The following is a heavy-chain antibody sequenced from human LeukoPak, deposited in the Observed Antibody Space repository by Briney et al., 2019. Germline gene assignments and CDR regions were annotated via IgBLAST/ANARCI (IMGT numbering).Heavy chain of an antibody. Sequence: GGSLRLSCAASGFTFSDYYMSWIRQAPGKGLEWVSYISSSGSTIYYADSVKGRFTISRDNAKNSLYLQMNSLRAEDTAVYYCARARPYGDTRVLFDYWGQGTLVTVSS. J-gene: IGHJ4*02. CDR2: ISSSGSTI. CDR1: GFTFSDYY. V-gene: IGHV3-11*04. D-gene: IGHD4-17*01. CDR3: ARARPYGDTRVLFDY.